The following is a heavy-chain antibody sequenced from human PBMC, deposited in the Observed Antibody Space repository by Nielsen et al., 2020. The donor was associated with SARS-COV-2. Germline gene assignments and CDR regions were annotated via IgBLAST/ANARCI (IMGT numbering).Heavy chain of an antibody. CDR2: IKQDGSEK. V-gene: IGHV3-7*01. J-gene: IGHJ6*02. CDR1: GFTFSSYW. D-gene: IGHD2-15*01. Sequence: GGSLRLSCAASGFTFSSYWMSWVRQAPGKGLEWVANIKQDGSEKYYVDSVKGRFTISRDNSKNTLYLQMNSLRAEDTAVYYCARDQTGSSHYGGMDVWGQGTTVTVSS. CDR3: ARDQTGSSHYGGMDV.